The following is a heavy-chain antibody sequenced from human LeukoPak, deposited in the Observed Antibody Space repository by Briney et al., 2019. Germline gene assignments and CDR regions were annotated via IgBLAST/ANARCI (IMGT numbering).Heavy chain of an antibody. J-gene: IGHJ4*02. D-gene: IGHD5-12*01. V-gene: IGHV1-8*02. CDR3: ARGGGYDGLDY. CDR2: MNPNSGNT. CDR1: GYTFTSYA. Sequence: ASVKVSCKASGYTFTSYAMHWVRQAPGQRLEWMGWMNPNSGNTGYAQKFQGRVTMTRNTSISTAYMELSSLRSEDTAVYYCARGGGYDGLDYWGQGTLVTVSS.